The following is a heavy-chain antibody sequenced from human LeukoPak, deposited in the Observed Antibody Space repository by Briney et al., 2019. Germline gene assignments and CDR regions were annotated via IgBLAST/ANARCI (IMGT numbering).Heavy chain of an antibody. J-gene: IGHJ3*02. CDR1: GGTFSSYA. CDR3: AKPLSGYSYRYKGGAFYT. CDR2: IIPIFGTA. V-gene: IGHV1-69*06. Sequence: SVKVSCKASGGTFSSYAISWVRQAPGQGLEWMGGIIPIFGTASYAQKFQGRVTITADKSTSTAYMELSSLRSDDTAVYYCAKPLSGYSYRYKGGAFYTWGQGTMVTVSS. D-gene: IGHD5-18*01.